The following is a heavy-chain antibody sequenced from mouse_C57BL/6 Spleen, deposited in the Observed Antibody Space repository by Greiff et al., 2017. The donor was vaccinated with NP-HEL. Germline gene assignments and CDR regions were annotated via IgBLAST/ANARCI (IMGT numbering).Heavy chain of an antibody. CDR1: GFNIKDDY. V-gene: IGHV14-4*01. Sequence: EVQLQQSGAELVRPGASVKLSCTASGFNIKDDYMHWVKQRPEQGLEWIGWIDPENGETEYATKFQGKATITVDTSSNTAYMQLSSLTSEDTAVYYWTRLRGDAMDYWGQGTSVTVSS. CDR3: TRLRGDAMDY. CDR2: IDPENGET. J-gene: IGHJ4*01. D-gene: IGHD2-2*01.